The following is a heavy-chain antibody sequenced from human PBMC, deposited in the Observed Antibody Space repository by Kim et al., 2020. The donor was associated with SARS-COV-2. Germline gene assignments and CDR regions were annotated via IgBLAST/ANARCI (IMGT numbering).Heavy chain of an antibody. CDR3: ARHGYSSSWSRHPRYNWFDP. D-gene: IGHD6-13*01. CDR2: IYYSGST. J-gene: IGHJ5*02. V-gene: IGHV4-39*01. CDR1: GGSISSSSYY. Sequence: SETLSLTCTVSGGSISSSSYYWGWIRQPPGKGLEWIGSIYYSGSTYYNPSLKSRVTISVDTSKNQFSLKLSSVTAADTAVYYCARHGYSSSWSRHPRYNWFDPWGQGTLVTVSS.